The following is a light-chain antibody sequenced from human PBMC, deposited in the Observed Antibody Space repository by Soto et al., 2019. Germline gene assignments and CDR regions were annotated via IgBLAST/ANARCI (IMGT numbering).Light chain of an antibody. CDR2: LGS. CDR3: MQTLQTPRT. Sequence: DFVMTQSPLSLPVTRGEPASISCRSSQSLLHSNGYNYLDWYLQKPGQSPQLLIYLGSNRASGVPDRFSGSGSGTDFTLEISRVEAEDVGVYYCMQTLQTPRTFGQGTKVEIK. J-gene: IGKJ1*01. V-gene: IGKV2-28*01. CDR1: QSLLHSNGYNY.